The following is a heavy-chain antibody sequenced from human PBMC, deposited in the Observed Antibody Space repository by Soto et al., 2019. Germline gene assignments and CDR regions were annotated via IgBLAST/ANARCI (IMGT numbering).Heavy chain of an antibody. D-gene: IGHD5-18*01. Sequence: SGPTLVNPTETLTLTCTVSGFSLSNARMGVSWIRQPPGKALEWLAHIFSNDEKSYSTSLKSRLTISKDTSKSQVVLTMTNMDPVDTATYYCARIPEFRGYSYLSPFDYWRQGTLVTVSS. CDR2: IFSNDEK. V-gene: IGHV2-26*01. CDR1: GFSLSNARMG. CDR3: ARIPEFRGYSYLSPFDY. J-gene: IGHJ4*02.